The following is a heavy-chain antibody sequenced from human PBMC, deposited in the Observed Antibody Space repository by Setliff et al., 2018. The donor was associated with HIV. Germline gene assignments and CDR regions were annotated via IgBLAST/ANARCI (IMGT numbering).Heavy chain of an antibody. CDR1: EFIFSVHD. Sequence: SLRLSCVASEFIFSVHDMDWVRQAPGKGLEWVGRMKRKDVGDTTAYAASVKGRLTISRDDSKNTLYLQMNSLETEDTAMYYCTTEADCSSSSCPGTFEYWGQGTLVTVSS. CDR3: TTEADCSSSSCPGTFEY. V-gene: IGHV3-72*01. J-gene: IGHJ4*02. CDR2: MKRKDVGDTT. D-gene: IGHD2-2*01.